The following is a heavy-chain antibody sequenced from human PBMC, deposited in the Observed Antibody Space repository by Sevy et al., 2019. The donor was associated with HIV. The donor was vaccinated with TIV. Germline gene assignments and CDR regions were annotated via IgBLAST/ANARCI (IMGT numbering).Heavy chain of an antibody. CDR2: ISYDGSDK. J-gene: IGHJ6*02. CDR1: GFALSNYYA. D-gene: IGHD4-17*01. V-gene: IGHV3-30-3*01. Sequence: GGSLRLSCAASGFALSNYYAMHWVRQAPGKGLEWVALISYDGSDKYYANSVKVRFTISRDNFKNTLYLQMNSLTTDDRAVYYCARPRANYVDHYIFYDMDVWGQGTTVTVSS. CDR3: ARPRANYVDHYIFYDMDV.